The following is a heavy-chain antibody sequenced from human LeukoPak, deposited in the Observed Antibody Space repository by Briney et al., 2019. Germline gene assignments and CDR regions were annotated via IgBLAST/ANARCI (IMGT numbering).Heavy chain of an antibody. J-gene: IGHJ4*02. Sequence: GGSLRLSCAASGFTVSSNYMSWVRQAPGKGLEWVSVIYSGGSTYYADSVKGRFTISRDNSKNTLYLQMNSLRAEDTAVYYCARVEGYCSSTSCYIDYWGQGTLVTVSS. CDR1: GFTVSSNY. V-gene: IGHV3-53*01. CDR2: IYSGGST. CDR3: ARVEGYCSSTSCYIDY. D-gene: IGHD2-2*02.